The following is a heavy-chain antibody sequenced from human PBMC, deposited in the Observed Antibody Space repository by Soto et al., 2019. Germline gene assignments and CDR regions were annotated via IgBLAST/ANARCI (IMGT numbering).Heavy chain of an antibody. CDR2: IYSAGNT. J-gene: IGHJ4*02. CDR1: GFTVSSDY. Sequence: GGSLRLSCAASGFTVSSDYMSWVRQAPGKGLEWISIIYSAGNTHYADSVKGRFTISRDNSKNTLYLQMNSLRAEDTAVYYCAYSSTPFDYWGQGTLVTVSS. D-gene: IGHD6-13*01. V-gene: IGHV3-53*01. CDR3: AYSSTPFDY.